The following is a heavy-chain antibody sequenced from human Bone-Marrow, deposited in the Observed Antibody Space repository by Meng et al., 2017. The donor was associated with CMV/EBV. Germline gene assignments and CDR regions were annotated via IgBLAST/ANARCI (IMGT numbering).Heavy chain of an antibody. CDR3: ARKPYCSSTSCPYYYYYYGMDV. CDR2: IIPILGIA. D-gene: IGHD2-2*01. V-gene: IGHV1-69*10. Sequence: SVKVSCKASGGTFSSYAISWVRQAHGQGLEWMGGIIPILGIANYAQKFQGRVTITADKSTSTAYMELSSLRSEDTAVYYCARKPYCSSTSCPYYYYYYGMDVWGQGTTVTVSS. CDR1: GGTFSSYA. J-gene: IGHJ6*02.